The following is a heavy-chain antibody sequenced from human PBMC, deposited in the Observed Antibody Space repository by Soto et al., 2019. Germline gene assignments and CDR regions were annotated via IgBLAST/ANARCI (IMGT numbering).Heavy chain of an antibody. CDR1: GYTFTGYY. V-gene: IGHV1-2*04. CDR3: ARGGIVVVPATHLFDY. Sequence: ASVKVSCKASGYTFTGYYMHWVRQAPGQGLEWMGWINPNSGGTNYAQQLQGWVTMTRDTSISTAYMELSRLRSDDTAVYYCARGGIVVVPATHLFDYWGQGTLVTVSS. D-gene: IGHD2-2*01. J-gene: IGHJ4*02. CDR2: INPNSGGT.